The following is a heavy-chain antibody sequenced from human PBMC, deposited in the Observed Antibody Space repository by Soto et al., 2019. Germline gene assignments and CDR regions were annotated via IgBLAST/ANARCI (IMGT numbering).Heavy chain of an antibody. Sequence: QVQLVQSGAEVKKPGASVKVSCKASGYTFTSYGISWVRQAPGQGLEWMGWISAYNGNTNYAQKLQGKVTMTTDTAKNKGYMELRSLRSDCTAVYYCAGGAWGGGTWFDPWGQGTLVTVSS. J-gene: IGHJ5*02. V-gene: IGHV1-18*01. CDR1: GYTFTSYG. CDR2: ISAYNGNT. CDR3: AGGAWGGGTWFDP. D-gene: IGHD3-16*01.